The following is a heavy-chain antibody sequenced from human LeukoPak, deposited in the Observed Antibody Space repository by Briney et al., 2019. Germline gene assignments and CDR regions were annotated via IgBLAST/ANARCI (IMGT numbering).Heavy chain of an antibody. CDR3: ARHSGSGWQALGY. V-gene: IGHV1-18*04. CDR2: TSYNGNT. Sequence: PGASVKVSCKASGYTFTSYYMHWVRQAPGQGLEWMGWTSYNGNTNYAQKFQDRVTMTTDTSTTTAYMELRSLESDDTAVYYCARHSGSGWQALGYWGQGTLVTVSS. J-gene: IGHJ4*02. D-gene: IGHD6-19*01. CDR1: GYTFTSYY.